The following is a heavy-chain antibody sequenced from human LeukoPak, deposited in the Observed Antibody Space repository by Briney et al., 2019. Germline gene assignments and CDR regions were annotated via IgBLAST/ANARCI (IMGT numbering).Heavy chain of an antibody. D-gene: IGHD3-3*01. V-gene: IGHV3-23*01. CDR3: AKFYDFWRVAGYFDL. J-gene: IGHJ2*01. CDR1: GFTFSSYA. Sequence: GGSLRLSCAASGFTFSSYAMSWVRQAPGKGLEWVSAISGSGGSTYYADSVKGRFTISRDNSKNTLYLQMNSLRAEDTAVYYCAKFYDFWRVAGYFDLWGRGTLVTVSS. CDR2: ISGSGGST.